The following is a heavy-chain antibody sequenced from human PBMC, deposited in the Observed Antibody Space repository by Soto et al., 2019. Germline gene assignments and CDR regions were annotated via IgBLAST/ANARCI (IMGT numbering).Heavy chain of an antibody. CDR1: GFSLSTYHMG. CDR3: AHAGDYDLLTFDH. CDR2: IYWDDDK. V-gene: IGHV2-5*02. Sequence: KSGPTLVNPAQTLTLTCDFSGFSLSTYHMGVAWIRQPPGKAPEWLALIYWDDDKRYSPSLKDRLAISKDTSSNQVVLTITNMDPGDTATYFCAHAGDYDLLTFDHWGPGTLVTVSS. J-gene: IGHJ4*02. D-gene: IGHD4-17*01.